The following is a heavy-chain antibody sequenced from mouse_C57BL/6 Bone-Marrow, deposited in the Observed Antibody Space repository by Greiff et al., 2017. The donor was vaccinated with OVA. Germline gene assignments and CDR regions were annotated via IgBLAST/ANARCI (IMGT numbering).Heavy chain of an antibody. V-gene: IGHV2-2*01. J-gene: IGHJ4*01. CDR1: GFSLTSYG. D-gene: IGHD1-1*01. CDR2: IWSGGST. Sequence: VKLQESGPGLVQPSQSLSITCTVSGFSLTSYGVHWVRQSPGKGLEWLGVIWSGGSTDYNAAFISRLSISKDNSKSQVFFKMNSLQADDTAIDYCARTGSSPYYYAMDYWGQGTSVTVAS. CDR3: ARTGSSPYYYAMDY.